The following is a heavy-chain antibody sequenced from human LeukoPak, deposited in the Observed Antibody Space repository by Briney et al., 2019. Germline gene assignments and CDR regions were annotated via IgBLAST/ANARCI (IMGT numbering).Heavy chain of an antibody. CDR3: ARGYDYVWDWYFHL. J-gene: IGHJ2*01. V-gene: IGHV4-59*01. CDR2: IYNSGST. CDR1: GGSISSYY. Sequence: SETLSLTCSVSGGSISSYYWSWIRQPPGKGLEWIGYIYNSGSTNYNPSLKSRVTISGDTSKNQISLKLSSVTAADTAVYYCARGYDYVWDWYFHLWGRGTLVTVSS. D-gene: IGHD3-16*01.